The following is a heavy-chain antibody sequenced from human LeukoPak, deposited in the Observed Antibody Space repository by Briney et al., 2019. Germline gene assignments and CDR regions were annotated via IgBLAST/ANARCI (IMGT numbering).Heavy chain of an antibody. CDR3: ARDREDIVLLPGAKRKTWYFDY. V-gene: IGHV4-4*02. CDR1: GGSISSSNW. CDR2: IYHSGST. D-gene: IGHD2-2*01. J-gene: IGHJ4*02. Sequence: SGTLSLTCAVSGGSISSSNWWSWVRQPPGKGLEWIGEIYHSGSTNYNPSLKSRVTISVDTSKNQFSLKLSSVTAADTAVYYCARDREDIVLLPGAKRKTWYFDYWGQGTLVTVSS.